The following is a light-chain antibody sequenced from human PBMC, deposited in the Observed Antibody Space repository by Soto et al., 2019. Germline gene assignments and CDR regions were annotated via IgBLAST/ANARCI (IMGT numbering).Light chain of an antibody. CDR3: QQRSNWPVT. CDR2: GAS. Sequence: EIVWTQSPATLASSPGERATLSCRASQSVSSSLAWYQQKPGQAPRLLIYGASNRAGGIPARFSGSGSGTDFTLTISSLEPEDFAVYYCQQRSNWPVTFGQGTLLEI. J-gene: IGKJ5*01. V-gene: IGKV3-11*01. CDR1: QSVSSS.